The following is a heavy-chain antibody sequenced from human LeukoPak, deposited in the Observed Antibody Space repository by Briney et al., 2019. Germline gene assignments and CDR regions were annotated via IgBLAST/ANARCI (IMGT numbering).Heavy chain of an antibody. D-gene: IGHD3-22*01. V-gene: IGHV3-30*04. CDR2: ISYDGSNK. CDR1: GFTFSSYA. Sequence: PGRSLRLSCAASGFTFSSYAMHWVRQAPGKGLEWVAVISYDGSNKYYADSVKGRFTISRDNSKNTLYLQMNSLRAEDTAVYYCARGPYYYDSSGYYYVYWGQGTLVTVSS. J-gene: IGHJ4*02. CDR3: ARGPYYYDSSGYYYVY.